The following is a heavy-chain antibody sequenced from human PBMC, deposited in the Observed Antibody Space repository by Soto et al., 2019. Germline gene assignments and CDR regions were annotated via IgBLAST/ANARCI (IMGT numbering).Heavy chain of an antibody. D-gene: IGHD3-22*01. CDR3: AHIRITMIVGAGYFQH. J-gene: IGHJ1*01. CDR2: LYWDDDK. Sequence: QITLKESGPTLVKPTQTLTLTCTFSGFSLSTSGVGVGWIRQPPGKALEWLALLYWDDDKRYSPSLKSRLTITQDTSKNQVVLTMTNMDPVDTATYYCAHIRITMIVGAGYFQHWGQGTLVTVSS. V-gene: IGHV2-5*02. CDR1: GFSLSTSGVG.